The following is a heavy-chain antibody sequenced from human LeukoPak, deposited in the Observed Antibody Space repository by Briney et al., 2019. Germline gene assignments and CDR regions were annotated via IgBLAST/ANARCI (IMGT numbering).Heavy chain of an antibody. J-gene: IGHJ4*02. V-gene: IGHV1-24*01. CDR2: FNHEDGET. D-gene: IGHD2-15*01. CDR3: STVQGFDLFDY. CDR1: GYTLTELS. Sequence: ASVTVSCKVSGYTLTELSMQGVGQAPGKGVEGMGGFNHEDGETIYAQKFQSRLTMTEDTSTDTAYMELSSLSTEHTAVYYCSTVQGFDLFDYWGQGTLFTVSS.